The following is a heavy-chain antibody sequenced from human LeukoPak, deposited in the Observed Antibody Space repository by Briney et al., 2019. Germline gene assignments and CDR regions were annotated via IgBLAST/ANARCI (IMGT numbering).Heavy chain of an antibody. Sequence: ASVKVSCKASGYTFTGYYMHWVRQAPGQGLEWMGRINPNSGGTNYAQKFQGRVTMTRDTSISTAYMELSRLRSDDTAVCYCASLEAAGSNYYYYYYMDVWGKGTTVTVSS. CDR2: INPNSGGT. V-gene: IGHV1-2*06. CDR1: GYTFTGYY. J-gene: IGHJ6*03. CDR3: ASLEAAGSNYYYYYYMDV. D-gene: IGHD6-13*01.